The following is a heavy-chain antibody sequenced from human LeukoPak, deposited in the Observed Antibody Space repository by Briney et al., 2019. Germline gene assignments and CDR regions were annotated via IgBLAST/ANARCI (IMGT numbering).Heavy chain of an antibody. V-gene: IGHV1-2*02. CDR1: GYTFTGYY. J-gene: IGHJ4*02. D-gene: IGHD6-13*01. Sequence: GASVKVSCKASGYTFTGYYMHWVRQAPGQGLEWMGWINPNSGGTNYAQKFQGRVTMTRDTSISTAYMELSRLRSDDTAVYYCAREAIAAAPGGDYWGQGTLVTVSS. CDR3: AREAIAAAPGGDY. CDR2: INPNSGGT.